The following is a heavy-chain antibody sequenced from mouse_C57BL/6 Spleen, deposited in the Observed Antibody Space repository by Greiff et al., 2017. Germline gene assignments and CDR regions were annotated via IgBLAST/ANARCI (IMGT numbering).Heavy chain of an antibody. Sequence: QVQLQQSGPELVKPGASVKISCKASGYAFSSSWMNWVKQRPGKGLEWIGRIYPGDGDTNYNGKFKGKATLTADKSSSTAYMPLSSLTSEDSAVYFCARNYYGDWYFDVWGTGTTVTVSS. CDR3: ARNYYGDWYFDV. CDR2: IYPGDGDT. D-gene: IGHD1-1*01. CDR1: GYAFSSSW. J-gene: IGHJ1*03. V-gene: IGHV1-82*01.